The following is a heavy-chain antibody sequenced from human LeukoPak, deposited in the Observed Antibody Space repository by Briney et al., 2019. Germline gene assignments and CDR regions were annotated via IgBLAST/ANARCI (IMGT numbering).Heavy chain of an antibody. Sequence: SETLSLTCAVYGGSFSGYYWSWIRQSPGKGLEWIGEINHSGSTNYNPSLKSRVTISVDTSKNQFSLKLSSVTAADTAVYYCARGGAPGWGSGYLPYNWFDPWGQGTLVTVSS. CDR1: GGSFSGYY. J-gene: IGHJ5*02. V-gene: IGHV4-34*01. CDR2: INHSGST. D-gene: IGHD3-22*01. CDR3: ARGGAPGWGSGYLPYNWFDP.